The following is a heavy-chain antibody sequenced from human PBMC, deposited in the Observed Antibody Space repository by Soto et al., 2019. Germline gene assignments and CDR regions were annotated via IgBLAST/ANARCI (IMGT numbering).Heavy chain of an antibody. CDR1: GGSIDRTGYF. D-gene: IGHD2-15*01. CDR3: ARARWLRRQEYYLDI. Sequence: SETLSLTCSVSGGSIDRTGYFRSWIRQPPGQGLEWIGYIYYGGTTFYNPSLKSRSTLSLDTDENRFSLNLTSVTAADTAVYYCARARWLRRQEYYLDIWGQGILVTVSS. CDR2: IYYGGTT. V-gene: IGHV4-31*03. J-gene: IGHJ4*02.